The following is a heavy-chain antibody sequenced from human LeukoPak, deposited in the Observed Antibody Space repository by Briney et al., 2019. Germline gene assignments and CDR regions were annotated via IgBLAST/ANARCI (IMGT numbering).Heavy chain of an antibody. D-gene: IGHD3-10*01. CDR1: GFTFSSYA. J-gene: IGHJ4*02. CDR3: ARGAFRLVRGVTTDY. V-gene: IGHV3-30-3*01. CDR2: ISYDGSNK. Sequence: PARSLRLSCAPSGFTFSSYAIHWVRQAPGKGLEWVAFISYDGSNKYYADSVKGRFTISRDSSKNTLYLQMNSLRAGDTALYYCARGAFRLVRGVTTDYWGQGTLVTVSS.